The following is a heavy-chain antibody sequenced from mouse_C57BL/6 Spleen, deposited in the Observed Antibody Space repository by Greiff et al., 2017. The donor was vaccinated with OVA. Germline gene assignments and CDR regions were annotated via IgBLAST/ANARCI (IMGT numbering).Heavy chain of an antibody. V-gene: IGHV1-53*01. CDR3: ARSVRSLYAMDY. J-gene: IGHJ4*01. Sequence: QVQLQQPGTDLVKPGASVKLSCKASGYTFTSYWMHWVKQRPGQGLEWIGNINPSNGGTNYNEKFKSKATLTVDKSSSTAYMQLSSLTSEDSAVYDCARSVRSLYAMDYWGQGTSVTVSS. CDR1: GYTFTSYW. CDR2: INPSNGGT.